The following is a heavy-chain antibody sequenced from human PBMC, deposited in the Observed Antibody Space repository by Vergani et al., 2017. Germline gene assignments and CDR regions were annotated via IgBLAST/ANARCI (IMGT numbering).Heavy chain of an antibody. CDR1: GFTFSRYT. V-gene: IGHV3-48*01. CDR3: ARGQDYGDYSGWFDP. D-gene: IGHD4-17*01. CDR2: ISSSGSLI. Sequence: EVQLLESGGGLVQPGGSLRLSCAASGFTFSRYTMNWVRQAPGKGLEWVSFISSSGSLIYYADSVKGRFTISRDKAKNSLYLQMNSLRAEDTAVYYCARGQDYGDYSGWFDPWGQGTLVTVSS. J-gene: IGHJ5*02.